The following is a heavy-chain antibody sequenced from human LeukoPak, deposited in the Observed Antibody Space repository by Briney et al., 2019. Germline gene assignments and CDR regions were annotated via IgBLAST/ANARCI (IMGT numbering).Heavy chain of an antibody. CDR1: GFRFSDYS. V-gene: IGHV4-4*09. CDR2: IHSSGAT. D-gene: IGHD1-26*01. CDR3: ARLGSYSDH. J-gene: IGHJ5*02. Sequence: GSLRLSCAASGFRFSDYSMNGVRQAPGKGLEWIGYIHSSGATHYNPSLKSRVTTSLDTSKNQFSLKLSSVTAADTAVYYCARLGSYSDHWGQGTLVTVSS.